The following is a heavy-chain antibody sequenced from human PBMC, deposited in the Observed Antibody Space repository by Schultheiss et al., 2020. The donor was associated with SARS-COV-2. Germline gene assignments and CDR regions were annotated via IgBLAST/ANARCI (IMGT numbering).Heavy chain of an antibody. Sequence: GESLKISCAASGFTFRNYWMDWVRQAPGKGLQWVANIKQDGSVQHYVDSVKGRFTISRDNAKNSVFLQMNSLRAEDTAVYYCARAGLALDVWGKGTTVTVSS. V-gene: IGHV3-7*03. CDR3: ARAGLALDV. CDR1: GFTFRNYW. D-gene: IGHD3-16*01. J-gene: IGHJ6*04. CDR2: IKQDGSVQ.